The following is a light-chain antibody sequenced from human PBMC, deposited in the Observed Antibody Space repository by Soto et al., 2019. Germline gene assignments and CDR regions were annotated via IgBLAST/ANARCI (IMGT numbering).Light chain of an antibody. J-gene: IGKJ3*01. Sequence: DIQITQAPSSLSASVGDRVTITCRASQSISIYLHWYQQKPGKAPNLLIYDASSLQSGVPSRFSGSGSGTDFTLTISSLQQEDFATYYSQQSYKTSLGFVPGTKVDI. CDR3: QQSYKTSLG. V-gene: IGKV1-39*01. CDR1: QSISIY. CDR2: DAS.